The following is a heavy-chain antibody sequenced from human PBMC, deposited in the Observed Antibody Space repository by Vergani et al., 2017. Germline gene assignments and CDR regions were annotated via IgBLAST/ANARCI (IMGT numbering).Heavy chain of an antibody. CDR2: IYHSGST. V-gene: IGHV4-30-2*01. CDR1: GGSISSGGYS. D-gene: IGHD2-2*01. CDR3: ARVVPAARANWFDP. J-gene: IGHJ5*02. Sequence: QLQLQESGSGLVKPSQTLSLTCAVSGGSISSGGYSWSWIRQPPGKGLEWIGYIYHSGSTYYNPSLKSRVTISVDRSKNPFSLKLRSVTAADTAVYYGARVVPAARANWFDPWGQGTLVTVSS.